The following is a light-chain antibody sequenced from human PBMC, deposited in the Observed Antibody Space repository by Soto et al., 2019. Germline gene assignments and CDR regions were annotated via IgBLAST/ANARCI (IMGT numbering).Light chain of an antibody. CDR2: AAS. V-gene: IGKV1-9*01. J-gene: IGKJ5*01. CDR3: HPLNRYPQ. CDR1: QGISNY. Sequence: QSPSSVSSSEGDRVTMSCRASQGISNYLAWYQQKPGKAPKLLIYAASTLQSGVPSRFSGSGSGTDFTLTISSLPPEDFATYYCHPLNRYPQFGQVTLLDIK.